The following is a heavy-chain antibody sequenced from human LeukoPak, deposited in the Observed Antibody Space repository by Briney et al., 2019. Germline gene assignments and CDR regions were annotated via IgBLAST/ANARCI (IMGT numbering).Heavy chain of an antibody. CDR1: GYTFTSYE. Sequence: GASVKVSCKASGYTFTSYEITWVGQAPGQGLEWMGGISAYNGYTNYAEKVQGRVTMTTDTSTSTAYMERRSLRSDDTAVYYCARAGRGYDYFDYWGRGTLVTVSS. CDR2: ISAYNGYT. D-gene: IGHD5-18*01. J-gene: IGHJ4*02. V-gene: IGHV1-18*01. CDR3: ARAGRGYDYFDY.